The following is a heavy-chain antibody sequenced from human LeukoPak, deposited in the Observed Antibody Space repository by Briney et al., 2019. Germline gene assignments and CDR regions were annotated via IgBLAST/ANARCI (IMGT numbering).Heavy chain of an antibody. D-gene: IGHD4-17*01. CDR3: ARFDYGDYRRDDY. CDR1: GYTFTGYY. Sequence: ASVKVSCKASGYTFTGYYMHWVRQAPGQGLEWMGWISAYNGNTNYAQKLQGRVTMTTDTSTSTAYMELRSLRSDDTAVYYCARFDYGDYRRDDYWGQGTLVTVSS. V-gene: IGHV1-18*04. CDR2: ISAYNGNT. J-gene: IGHJ4*02.